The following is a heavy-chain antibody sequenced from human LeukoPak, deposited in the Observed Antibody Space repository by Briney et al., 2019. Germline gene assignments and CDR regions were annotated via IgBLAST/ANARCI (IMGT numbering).Heavy chain of an antibody. J-gene: IGHJ4*02. Sequence: ASVKVSCKASGYAFTSYDINWVRQATGQGLEWMGWMNPNSGNTGYAQKFQGRVTMTRNTSISTAYMELSSLRSEDTAVYYCARAIGRSSSTGSGYWGQGTLVTVSS. D-gene: IGHD6-6*01. CDR1: GYAFTSYD. V-gene: IGHV1-8*01. CDR2: MNPNSGNT. CDR3: ARAIGRSSSTGSGY.